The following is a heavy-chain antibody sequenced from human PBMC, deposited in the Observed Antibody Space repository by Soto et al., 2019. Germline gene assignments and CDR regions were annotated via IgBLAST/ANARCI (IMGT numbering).Heavy chain of an antibody. CDR3: GIVRCSGGKCSRHGMDI. Sequence: SETLSLTCTVSGGSVSSGSYYWSWIRQPPGKGLEWIGYIYYTGSTNYNPSLKSRVTISVDRSKNQFSLKLTAVTAADTAAYYSGIVRCSGGKCSRHGMDIWGQGTMVTVSS. V-gene: IGHV4-61*01. J-gene: IGHJ3*02. CDR2: IYYTGST. CDR1: GGSVSSGSYY. D-gene: IGHD2-15*01.